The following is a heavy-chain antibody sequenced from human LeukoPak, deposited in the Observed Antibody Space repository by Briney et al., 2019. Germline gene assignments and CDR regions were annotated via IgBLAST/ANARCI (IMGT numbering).Heavy chain of an antibody. CDR2: ISAYNSNK. CDR1: GYTFTSYG. J-gene: IGHJ6*02. Sequence: ASVKVSCKASGYTFTSYGISWVRQAPGQGLEWVAWISAYNSNKNSAEKFQGRVTMTIDPSTSTAYMELRSLKSDDTAVYYCVRHIKPAGPWDGMDVWGQGTTVIVSS. CDR3: VRHIKPAGPWDGMDV. D-gene: IGHD1-26*01. V-gene: IGHV1-18*04.